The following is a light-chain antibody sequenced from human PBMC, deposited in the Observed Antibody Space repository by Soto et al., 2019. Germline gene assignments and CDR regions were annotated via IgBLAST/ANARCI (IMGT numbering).Light chain of an antibody. CDR2: RNN. V-gene: IGLV1-47*01. Sequence: QAVVTQPPSASGTPWQGVTISCSGSTSNIGSNYVYWYQQLPGTAPKLLIYRNNQRPSGVPDRFSGSKSGTSASLAISGLRSDDEADYFCATWDDSLNGFYVFGTGTKLTVL. J-gene: IGLJ1*01. CDR3: ATWDDSLNGFYV. CDR1: TSNIGSNY.